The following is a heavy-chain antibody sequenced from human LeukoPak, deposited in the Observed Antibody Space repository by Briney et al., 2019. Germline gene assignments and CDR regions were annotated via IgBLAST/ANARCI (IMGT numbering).Heavy chain of an antibody. CDR3: AKSGSSGYYFDAFDI. D-gene: IGHD3-22*01. CDR2: ISWNSGSI. CDR1: GFTFDDYA. V-gene: IGHV3-9*03. Sequence: PGGSLRLSCAASGFTFDDYAMHWVRQAPGKGLEWVSGISWNSGSIGYADSVKGRFTISRDNAKNSLYLQMNSLRAEDMALYYCAKSGSSGYYFDAFDIWGQGTMVTVSS. J-gene: IGHJ3*02.